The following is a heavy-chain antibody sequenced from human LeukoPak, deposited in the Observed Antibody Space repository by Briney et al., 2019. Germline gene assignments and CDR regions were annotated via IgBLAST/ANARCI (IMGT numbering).Heavy chain of an antibody. CDR1: GGTFSSYA. J-gene: IGHJ4*02. D-gene: IGHD1-7*01. CDR3: ASSASWNYPFDY. CDR2: IIPIFGTA. Sequence: GASVKVSCKDSGGTFSSYAISWVRQAPGQGLEWMGGIIPIFGTANYAQKFQGRVTITTDESTSTAYMELSSLRSEDTAVYYCASSASWNYPFDYWGQGTLVTVSS. V-gene: IGHV1-69*05.